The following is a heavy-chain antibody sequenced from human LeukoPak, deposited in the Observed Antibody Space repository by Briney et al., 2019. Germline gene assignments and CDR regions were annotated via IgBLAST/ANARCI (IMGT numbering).Heavy chain of an antibody. CDR2: ISSNGATT. CDR3: VKDRSIAAPNNDFFDS. Sequence: GGSLRLSCSASGFTFNRFYLHWVRQAPGKGLEFVSHISSNGATTYYADSVKGRFTVSRDNSKNTLYLQMSSLRADDTAVYYCVKDRSIAAPNNDFFDSWGQGALVTVSS. CDR1: GFTFNRFY. J-gene: IGHJ4*02. D-gene: IGHD6-6*01. V-gene: IGHV3-64D*06.